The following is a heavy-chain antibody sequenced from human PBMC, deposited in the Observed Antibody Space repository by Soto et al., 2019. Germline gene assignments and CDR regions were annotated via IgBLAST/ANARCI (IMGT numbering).Heavy chain of an antibody. CDR3: ARDLGGWPDS. J-gene: IGHJ4*02. Sequence: QVQLVQSGAEVKKPGASVKVSCKTSGYTFTSYAMHLVRQAPGQRLEWMGWINAGNGNTKYSQKFQGRVTITIDTSASTAYMALRSLRSEDTAISYCARDLGGWPDSWGQGTLVTVSS. V-gene: IGHV1-3*01. CDR2: INAGNGNT. D-gene: IGHD6-19*01. CDR1: GYTFTSYA.